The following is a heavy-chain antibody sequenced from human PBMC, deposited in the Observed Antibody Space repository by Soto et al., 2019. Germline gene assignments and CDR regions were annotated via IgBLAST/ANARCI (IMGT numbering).Heavy chain of an antibody. CDR1: GFSFSPAW. CDR3: IWQQDCYYGRAV. Sequence: EGQLGESWGGLVTPGGSLTLSCAASGFSFSPAWMNWVRQAPGKGLERVGLIKSKGGGGTADYAAPVKGRFIISRDDSKNPICLQMNSLKPEDTALYYCIWQQDCYYGRAVWGHGTTVTVAS. V-gene: IGHV3-15*07. D-gene: IGHD6-13*01. J-gene: IGHJ6*02. CDR2: IKSKGGGGTA.